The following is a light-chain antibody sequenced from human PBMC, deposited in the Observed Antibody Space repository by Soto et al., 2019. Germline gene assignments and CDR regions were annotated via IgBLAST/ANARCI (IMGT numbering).Light chain of an antibody. CDR3: SSYTSLSTLV. J-gene: IGLJ1*01. CDR1: SSDVGGYNY. CDR2: DVS. Sequence: QSVLTQPASVYGSPGQSITISCTGTSSDVGGYNYVSWYQQHPGKAPKLMIYDVSNRPSGVSNRFSGSKSGSTASLTISGLQDEDEADYYCSSYTSLSTLVFGTGTKVTVL. V-gene: IGLV2-14*01.